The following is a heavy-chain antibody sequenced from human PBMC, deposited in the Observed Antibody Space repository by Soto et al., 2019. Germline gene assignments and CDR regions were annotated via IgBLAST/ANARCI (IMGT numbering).Heavy chain of an antibody. Sequence: LRLSCAASGFTFSSYGMHWVRQAPGKGLEWVAVIWYDGSNKYYADSVKGRFTISRDNSKNTLYLQMNSLRAEDTAVYYCASVKYSSSPLDYWGQGTLVTVSS. D-gene: IGHD6-6*01. J-gene: IGHJ4*02. CDR3: ASVKYSSSPLDY. CDR2: IWYDGSNK. CDR1: GFTFSSYG. V-gene: IGHV3-33*01.